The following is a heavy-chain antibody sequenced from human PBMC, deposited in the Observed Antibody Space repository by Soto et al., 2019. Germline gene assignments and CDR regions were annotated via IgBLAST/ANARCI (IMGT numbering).Heavy chain of an antibody. V-gene: IGHV4-4*07. D-gene: IGHD5-12*01. Sequence: QVQLQESGPGLVKPSETLSLTCTVSGASISNAYWSWIRQAAGKRLEWIGRIHSSGTFNYNPSLKSRVSISRDTSKNQISLKLSSLTAADTAVYYCARDNIVSKGYGMDVWGQGTTVTVSS. CDR2: IHSSGTF. CDR3: ARDNIVSKGYGMDV. J-gene: IGHJ6*02. CDR1: GASISNAY.